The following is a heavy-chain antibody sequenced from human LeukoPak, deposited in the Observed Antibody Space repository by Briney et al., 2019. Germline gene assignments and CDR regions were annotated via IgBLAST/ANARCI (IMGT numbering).Heavy chain of an antibody. CDR2: IYYSGST. V-gene: IGHV4-39*01. D-gene: IGHD3-3*01. CDR1: GGSISSSSYY. CDR3: ARGEGRRRDFWSGYVKGYNWLDP. Sequence: PSETLSLTCTVSGGSISSSSYYWGWIRQPPGKGLEWIGSIYYSGSTYYNPSLKSRVTISVDTSKNQFSLKLSSVTAADTAVYYCARGEGRRRDFWSGYVKGYNWLDPWGQGTLVTVSS. J-gene: IGHJ5*02.